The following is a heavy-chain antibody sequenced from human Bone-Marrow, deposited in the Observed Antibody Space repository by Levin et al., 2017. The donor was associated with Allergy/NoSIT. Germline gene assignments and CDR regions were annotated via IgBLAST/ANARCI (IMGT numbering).Heavy chain of an antibody. J-gene: IGHJ4*02. CDR2: IYSGGST. CDR3: ARDPPGVAAAGSGY. CDR1: GFTVGNHY. Sequence: GESLKISCAVSGFTVGNHYMSWVRQAPGKGLEWVSLIYSGGSTHHADSVRGRFTISRDSSKNTLYLQMNNLRVEDTAVYYCARDPPGVAAAGSGYWGQGTLVTVSS. V-gene: IGHV3-66*01. D-gene: IGHD6-13*01.